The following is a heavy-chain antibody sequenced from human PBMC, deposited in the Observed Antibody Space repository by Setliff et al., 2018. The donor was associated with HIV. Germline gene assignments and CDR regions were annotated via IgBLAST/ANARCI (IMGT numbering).Heavy chain of an antibody. J-gene: IGHJ4*02. CDR1: GYTFTSYA. CDR3: ARVSGLSGELLYFDY. Sequence: ASVKVSCKASGYTFTSYALHWVRQAPGQRLERMGWINAGNGHTKYSQKFQGRVSITRDTSASTAYMELSSLRSEDTAVYYCARVSGLSGELLYFDYWGLGTLVTVSS. V-gene: IGHV1-3*01. D-gene: IGHD1-26*01. CDR2: INAGNGHT.